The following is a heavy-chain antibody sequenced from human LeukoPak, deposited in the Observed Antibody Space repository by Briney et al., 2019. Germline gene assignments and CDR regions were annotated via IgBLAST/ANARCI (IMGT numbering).Heavy chain of an antibody. V-gene: IGHV3-23*01. CDR2: ISGSGGST. J-gene: IGHJ5*02. Sequence: PGGSLRLSCAASGFTFSSYAMSWVRQAPGKGLEWVSAISGSGGSTYYADSVKGRFTISRDNSKNTLYLQMNSLRAEDTAVYYCAKDCGHQLPPIEWFDPWGQGTLVTVSS. D-gene: IGHD2-2*01. CDR1: GFTFSSYA. CDR3: AKDCGHQLPPIEWFDP.